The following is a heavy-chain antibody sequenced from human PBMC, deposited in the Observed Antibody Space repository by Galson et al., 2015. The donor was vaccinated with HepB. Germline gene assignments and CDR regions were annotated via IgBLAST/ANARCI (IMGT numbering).Heavy chain of an antibody. Sequence: SCAASRFTFSDYAMYWVRQPPGKGLEWVAVISYDGSNKYYGDFVKGRFTISRDNSKSTLYLQMNSLRSEDTAIYYCGRGGLRAVAGTKGDYWGQGTLVTVSS. CDR3: GRGGLRAVAGTKGDY. CDR2: ISYDGSNK. D-gene: IGHD6-19*01. CDR1: RFTFSDYA. J-gene: IGHJ4*02. V-gene: IGHV3-30*04.